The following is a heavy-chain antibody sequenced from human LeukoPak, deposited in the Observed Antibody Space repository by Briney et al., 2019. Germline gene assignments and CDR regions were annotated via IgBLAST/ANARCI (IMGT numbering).Heavy chain of an antibody. CDR1: GFTFDDYA. V-gene: IGHV3-9*01. J-gene: IGHJ4*02. D-gene: IGHD4-11*01. CDR2: ISWNSGSI. CDR3: AKSSMTTDYFDY. Sequence: GRSLRLSCAASGFTFDDYAMHWVRQAPVKGLEWVSGISWNSGSIGYADSVKGRFTISRDNAKNSLYLQMNSLRAEDTALYYCAKSSMTTDYFDYWGQGTLVTVSS.